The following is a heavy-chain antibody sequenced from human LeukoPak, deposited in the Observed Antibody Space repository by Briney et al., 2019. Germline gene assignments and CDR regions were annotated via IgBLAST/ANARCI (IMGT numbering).Heavy chain of an antibody. CDR2: INPNSGGT. D-gene: IGHD6-13*01. Sequence: ASVKVSCKASGYTFTGYYMHWVRQAPGQGLEWMGWINPNSGGTNYAQKFQGRVTMTRDTSISTAYMELSRLRSDDTAVYYCARIPPGIAAAGTLWFDPWGQGTLVTVSS. CDR1: GYTFTGYY. CDR3: ARIPPGIAAAGTLWFDP. J-gene: IGHJ5*02. V-gene: IGHV1-2*02.